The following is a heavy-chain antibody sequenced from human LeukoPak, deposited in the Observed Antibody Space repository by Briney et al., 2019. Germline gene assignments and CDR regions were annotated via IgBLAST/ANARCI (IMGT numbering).Heavy chain of an antibody. CDR2: ISGSGGST. Sequence: GGSLRLSCAASGFTFSSYVMSWVRQAPGKGLEWVSDISGSGGSTYYADSVKGRFTISRDNSKNTLYLQMNSLRADDTAVYYCAKGYSSSWYFRWYFDLWGRGTLVTVSS. V-gene: IGHV3-23*01. CDR3: AKGYSSSWYFRWYFDL. J-gene: IGHJ2*01. CDR1: GFTFSSYV. D-gene: IGHD6-13*01.